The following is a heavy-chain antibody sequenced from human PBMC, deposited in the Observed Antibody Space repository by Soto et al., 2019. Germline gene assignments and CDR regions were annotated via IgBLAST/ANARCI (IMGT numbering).Heavy chain of an antibody. CDR2: TSPDGST. Sequence: GGSLRLSCAASGFSLRSQWMHWIRQAPGKGLEWVSRTSPDGSTIYADSVKGRFTISRDNAKNTVYLQMNSLRAEDTAMYYCSVSIFGVVHYWGQGTLVTVSS. CDR1: GFSLRSQW. V-gene: IGHV3-74*01. J-gene: IGHJ4*02. CDR3: SVSIFGVVHY. D-gene: IGHD3-3*01.